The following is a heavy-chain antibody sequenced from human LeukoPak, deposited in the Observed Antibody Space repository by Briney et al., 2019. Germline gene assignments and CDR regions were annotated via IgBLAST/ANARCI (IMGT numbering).Heavy chain of an antibody. J-gene: IGHJ6*03. CDR3: ARGPYASGTYGRRGWVHYMDV. Sequence: GGSLRLSCAASGFTVSRNYMSWVRQAPGKGLEWVSVIYSGGRTYYADSVKGRFTISRDNAKNSLYLQMNSLRAEDTAVYYCARGPYASGTYGRRGWVHYMDVWGKGTTVTISS. V-gene: IGHV3-66*01. D-gene: IGHD3-10*01. CDR1: GFTVSRNY. CDR2: IYSGGRT.